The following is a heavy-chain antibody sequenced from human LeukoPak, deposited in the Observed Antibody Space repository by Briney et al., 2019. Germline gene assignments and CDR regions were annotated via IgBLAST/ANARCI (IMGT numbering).Heavy chain of an antibody. CDR3: ARDAYYYDDGLASNFDY. Sequence: ASVKVSSKASGYTFTNYGITWVRQAPGQGLEWMGWISGYNGRTNYAQKVQGRVTMTTDTSTSTAYMELRSLRSDDTAVYYCARDAYYYDDGLASNFDYWGQGALVTVSS. CDR2: ISGYNGRT. V-gene: IGHV1-18*01. J-gene: IGHJ4*02. CDR1: GYTFTNYG. D-gene: IGHD3-22*01.